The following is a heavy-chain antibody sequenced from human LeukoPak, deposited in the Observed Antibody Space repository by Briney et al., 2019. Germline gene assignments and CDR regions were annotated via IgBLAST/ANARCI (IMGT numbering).Heavy chain of an antibody. CDR2: MDHSGRS. CDR3: ARDAGYGMDV. J-gene: IGHJ6*02. V-gene: IGHV4-31*03. Sequence: PSQTLSLTCPISEGGLSHAGYFWSLVRQRPGKGLEWMGYMDHSGRSYYSPSLESRVVISVDTSKNQVSLTVRSVTAADTAVYYCARDAGYGMDVWGQGTTVTVSS. CDR1: EGGLSHAGYF.